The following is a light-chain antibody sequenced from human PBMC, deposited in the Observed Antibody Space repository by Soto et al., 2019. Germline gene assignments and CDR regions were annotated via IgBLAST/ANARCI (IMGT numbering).Light chain of an antibody. CDR3: QQYKNWLALP. Sequence: EIVMTQSPATLSVSPGERATLSCRASQRVSSSFAWYQQKPGQAPRLLVYDASPRATGDPARFSGSGSGTDFPLTKSRLQYEDSVVYYCQQYKNWLALPFGGGTKVEIK. CDR1: QRVSSS. J-gene: IGKJ4*01. CDR2: DAS. V-gene: IGKV3-15*01.